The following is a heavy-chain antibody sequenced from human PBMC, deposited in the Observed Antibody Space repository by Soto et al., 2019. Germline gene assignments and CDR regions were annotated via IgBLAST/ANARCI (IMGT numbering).Heavy chain of an antibody. Sequence: EAQLVESGGGLVQPGGSLRLSCVASGFTFSDHWMQWVRQVPGERQAWVSRINSDGSVTADADSVRGRVTISRDHAKNTLYLQMNRMRVDDTAMYYCVRQYSAYDIWGQGTMVTVSS. CDR2: INSDGSVT. D-gene: IGHD4-4*01. CDR3: VRQYSAYDI. J-gene: IGHJ3*02. V-gene: IGHV3-74*03. CDR1: GFTFSDHW.